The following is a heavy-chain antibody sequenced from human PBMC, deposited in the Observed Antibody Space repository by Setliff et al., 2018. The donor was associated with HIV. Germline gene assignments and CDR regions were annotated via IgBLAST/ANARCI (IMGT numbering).Heavy chain of an antibody. D-gene: IGHD1-26*01. CDR2: IVDSGTA. CDR3: ARASVGVTGLYAFDI. J-gene: IGHJ3*02. CDR1: GGSISIISYY. Sequence: SETLSLTCTVSGGSISIISYYWGWIRQSPGKGLEWIGEIVDSGTATYNHSLKSRVTISLDTSKNQFSLSLRSVTAADTAFYYCARASVGVTGLYAFDIWGQGTMVTVSS. V-gene: IGHV4-61*05.